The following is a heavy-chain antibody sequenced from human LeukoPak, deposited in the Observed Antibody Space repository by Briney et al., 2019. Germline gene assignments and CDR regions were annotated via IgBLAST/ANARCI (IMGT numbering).Heavy chain of an antibody. CDR1: GGSISGSSYY. CDR2: IYYSGST. V-gene: IGHV4-61*05. J-gene: IGHJ4*02. Sequence: SETLSLTCTVSGGSISGSSYYWGWIRQPPGKGLEWIGYIYYSGSTNYNPSLKSRVTISVDTSKNQFSLKLSSVTAADTAVYYCARVTFEYSSSSVSARIYYFDYWGQGTLVTVSS. D-gene: IGHD6-6*01. CDR3: ARVTFEYSSSSVSARIYYFDY.